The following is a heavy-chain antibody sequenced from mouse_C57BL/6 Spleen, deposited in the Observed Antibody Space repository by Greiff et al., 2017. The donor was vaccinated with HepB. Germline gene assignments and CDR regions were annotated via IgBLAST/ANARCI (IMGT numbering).Heavy chain of an antibody. CDR2: IDPETGGT. CDR1: GYTFTDYE. Sequence: QVQLQQSGAELVRPGASVTLSCKASGYTFTDYEMHWVKQTPVHGLEWIGAIDPETGGTAYNQKFKGKAILTADKSSSTAYMELRSLTSEDSAVYYCTRWGGLSVYYAMDYWGQGTSVTVSS. V-gene: IGHV1-15*01. D-gene: IGHD2-2*01. CDR3: TRWGGLSVYYAMDY. J-gene: IGHJ4*01.